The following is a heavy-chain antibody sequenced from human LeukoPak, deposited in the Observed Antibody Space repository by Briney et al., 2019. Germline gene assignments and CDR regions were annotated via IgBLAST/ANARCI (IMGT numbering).Heavy chain of an antibody. Sequence: GGSLRLSCAASGFTFSSYVMHWARQAPGKGLEWVALIWFDGTYTYYADSVKGRFTISRDNSENTLYLQMNTLRAEDTAVYYCARQYYDILTGYYGYYFDYWGQGTLVTVSS. CDR1: GFTFSSYV. CDR2: IWFDGTYT. CDR3: ARQYYDILTGYYGYYFDY. V-gene: IGHV3-33*01. D-gene: IGHD3-9*01. J-gene: IGHJ4*02.